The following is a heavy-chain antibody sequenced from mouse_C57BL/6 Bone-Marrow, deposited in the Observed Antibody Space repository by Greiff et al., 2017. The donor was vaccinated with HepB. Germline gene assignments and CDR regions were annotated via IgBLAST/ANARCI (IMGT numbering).Heavy chain of an antibody. Sequence: QVQLQQSGAELARPGASVKLSCKASGYTFTSYGISWVKQRTGQGLEWIGEIYPRSGNTYYNEKFKGKATLTADKSASTAYMKLRSLTSEDSAVYFCARSPFYYGSSYGWYFDVWGTGTTVTVSS. CDR3: ARSPFYYGSSYGWYFDV. CDR2: IYPRSGNT. J-gene: IGHJ1*03. CDR1: GYTFTSYG. D-gene: IGHD1-1*01. V-gene: IGHV1-81*01.